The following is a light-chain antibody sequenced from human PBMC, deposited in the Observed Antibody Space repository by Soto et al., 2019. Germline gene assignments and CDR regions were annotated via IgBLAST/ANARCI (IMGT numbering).Light chain of an antibody. CDR1: QSVSSN. CDR3: QQYNNWPIT. Sequence: EIVMTQSPATLSVSPGERATLSCRASQSVSSNLAWYQQKPGQAPRRLIYGASTRATGIPARFSGSGSGTEFTLTISSLQSEDFAVYYCQQYNNWPITFGQGKRLEIK. CDR2: GAS. V-gene: IGKV3-15*01. J-gene: IGKJ5*01.